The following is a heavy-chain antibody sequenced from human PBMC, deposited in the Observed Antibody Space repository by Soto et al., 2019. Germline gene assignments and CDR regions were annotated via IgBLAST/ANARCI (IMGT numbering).Heavy chain of an antibody. CDR2: IYPGDSDT. V-gene: IGHV5-51*01. CDR3: ARGSSGFSDFN. J-gene: IGHJ4*02. CDR1: GYSFTTYW. Sequence: GESLKISCKGSGYSFTTYWIGWLRQVSGKGLEWMGIIYPGDSDTRYSPSFQGQVTISADKSISTAYLQWSSLKASDTAMYYCARGSSGFSDFNWGQGTLVTVSS. D-gene: IGHD3-22*01.